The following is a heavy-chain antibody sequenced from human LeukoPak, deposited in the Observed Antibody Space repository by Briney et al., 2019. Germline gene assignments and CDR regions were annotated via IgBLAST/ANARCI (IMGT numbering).Heavy chain of an antibody. CDR2: MYYGGNT. D-gene: IGHD3-16*01. J-gene: IGHJ5*02. Sequence: KPSESLSLTCTVSGRSISGSGDYWAWVRHPPGKGLEWTGSMYYGGNTYYNPSLRSRVTISVDTSKNQCSLKLSSVTAAETAVYYCVRHCLRFGCNLNLFSPWGPGALVTVSS. CDR3: VRHCLRFGCNLNLFSP. V-gene: IGHV4-39*01. CDR1: GRSISGSGDY.